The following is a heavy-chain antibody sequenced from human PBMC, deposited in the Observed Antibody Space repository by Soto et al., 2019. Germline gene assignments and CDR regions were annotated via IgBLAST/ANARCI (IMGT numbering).Heavy chain of an antibody. CDR1: GYTLTELS. J-gene: IGHJ4*02. CDR2: FDPEDGET. D-gene: IGHD3-10*01. Sequence: ASVKVSCKVSGYTLTELSMHWVRQAPGKGLEWMGGFDPEDGETIYAQKFQGRVTMTEDTSTDTAYMELSSLRSEDTAVYYGATGLWFGEFQAYYFDYWGQGTLDTVSS. V-gene: IGHV1-24*01. CDR3: ATGLWFGEFQAYYFDY.